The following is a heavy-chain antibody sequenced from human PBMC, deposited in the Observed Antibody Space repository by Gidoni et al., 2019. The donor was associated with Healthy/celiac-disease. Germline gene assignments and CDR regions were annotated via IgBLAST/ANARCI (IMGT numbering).Heavy chain of an antibody. CDR2: INPSGGST. CDR3: AREEYYYGSGSYKIPFDY. J-gene: IGHJ4*02. CDR1: GYTFTRYY. D-gene: IGHD3-10*01. Sequence: QVQLVQSGAEVKKPGASVKVSCKASGYTFTRYYMHWLRQAPGQGLEWMGIINPSGGSTSYAQKFQGRVTMTRDTSTSTVYMELSSLRSEDTAVYYCAREEYYYGSGSYKIPFDYWGQGTLVTVSS. V-gene: IGHV1-46*01.